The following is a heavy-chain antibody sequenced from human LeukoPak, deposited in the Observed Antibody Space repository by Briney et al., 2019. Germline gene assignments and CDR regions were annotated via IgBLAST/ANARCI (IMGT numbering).Heavy chain of an antibody. CDR1: GDSDSSNSVT. Sequence: SQTLSLTCDISGDSDSSNSVTWNWIRQSPSRGLEWLGRTYYRSKWFNDYAVSVRSRITINPDTSKNQFSLQLNSVTPEDTAVYYCARGVLPAFDIWGQGTMVTVSS. CDR3: ARGVLPAFDI. CDR2: TYYRSKWFN. D-gene: IGHD3-10*01. J-gene: IGHJ3*02. V-gene: IGHV6-1*01.